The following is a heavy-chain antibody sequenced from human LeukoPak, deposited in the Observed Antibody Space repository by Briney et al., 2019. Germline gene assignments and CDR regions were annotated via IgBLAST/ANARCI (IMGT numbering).Heavy chain of an antibody. J-gene: IGHJ4*02. CDR1: GGSISSGSYY. D-gene: IGHD3-22*01. CDR2: IYTSGST. V-gene: IGHV4-61*02. Sequence: PSETLSLTCIVSGGSISSGSYYWSWIRQPAGKGLEWIGRIYTSGSTNYNPSLKSRVTISVDTSKNQFSLKLSSVTAADTAVYYCARAPRRGYDSSGSFDYWGQGTLVTVSS. CDR3: ARAPRRGYDSSGSFDY.